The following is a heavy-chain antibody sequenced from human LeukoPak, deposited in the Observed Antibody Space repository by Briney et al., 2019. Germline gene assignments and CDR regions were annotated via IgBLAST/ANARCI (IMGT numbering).Heavy chain of an antibody. CDR2: INPNSGGT. J-gene: IGHJ4*02. CDR3: ARGDTMISLDY. Sequence: ASVKVSCKASGYTFTGYYMHWMRQAPGQGLEWMGRINPNSGGTNYAQKFQGRVTMTRDTSISTAYMEPSRLRSDDTAVYYCARGDTMISLDYWGQGTLVTVSS. D-gene: IGHD3-22*01. CDR1: GYTFTGYY. V-gene: IGHV1-2*06.